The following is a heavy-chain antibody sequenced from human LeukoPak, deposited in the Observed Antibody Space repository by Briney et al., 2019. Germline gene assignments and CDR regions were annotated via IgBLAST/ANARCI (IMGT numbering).Heavy chain of an antibody. CDR1: GGSISSGGYY. CDR2: IYHSGST. V-gene: IGHV4-30-2*01. Sequence: PSETLSLTCTVSGGSISSGGYYWSWIRQPSGKGLEWIGYIYHSGSTYYNPSLKSRVTISVDRSKNQFSLKLSSVTAADTAVYYCASFSTIYDAFDIWGQGTMVTVSS. CDR3: ASFSTIYDAFDI. D-gene: IGHD4/OR15-4a*01. J-gene: IGHJ3*02.